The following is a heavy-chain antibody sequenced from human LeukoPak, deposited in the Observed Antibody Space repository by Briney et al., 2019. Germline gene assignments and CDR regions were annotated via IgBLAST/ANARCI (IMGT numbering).Heavy chain of an antibody. D-gene: IGHD3-3*01. J-gene: IGHJ5*02. Sequence: SETLSLTCTISSGSISSSSYYWGWIRQPPGKGLEWVADIYHSGSTYYNPSLKSRVTISVDTSKNQFSLKLSSVTAADTAVYYCARQSSRDQIYDFWSGYYTRWFDPWGQGTLVTVSS. CDR3: ARQSSRDQIYDFWSGYYTRWFDP. CDR2: IYHSGST. CDR1: SGSISSSSYY. V-gene: IGHV4-39*01.